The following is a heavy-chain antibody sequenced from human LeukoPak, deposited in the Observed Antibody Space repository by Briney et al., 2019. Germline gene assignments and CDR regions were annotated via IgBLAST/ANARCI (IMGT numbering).Heavy chain of an antibody. V-gene: IGHV3-23*01. J-gene: IGHJ4*02. CDR3: ARDLLSFDY. CDR2: IFPSGGEI. Sequence: GGSLRLSCAASGFTFSTFAMIWVRQPPGKGLEWVSSIFPSGGEIHYADSVKGRFTISRDNSKNTLYLQMNSLRAEDTAVYYCARDLLSFDYWGQGTLVTVSS. CDR1: GFTFSTFA.